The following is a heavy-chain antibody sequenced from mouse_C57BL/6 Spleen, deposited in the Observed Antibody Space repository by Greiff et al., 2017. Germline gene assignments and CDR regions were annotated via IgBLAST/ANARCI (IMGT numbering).Heavy chain of an antibody. CDR3: ARDSLHYYGSSYDY. CDR2: ISYDGSN. D-gene: IGHD1-1*01. CDR1: GYSITSGYY. V-gene: IGHV3-6*01. J-gene: IGHJ2*01. Sequence: ESGPGLVKPSQSLSLTCSVTGYSITSGYYWNWIRQFPGNKLEWMGYISYDGSNNYNPSLKNRISITRDTSKNQFFLKLNSVTTEDTATYYCARDSLHYYGSSYDYWGQGTTLTVSS.